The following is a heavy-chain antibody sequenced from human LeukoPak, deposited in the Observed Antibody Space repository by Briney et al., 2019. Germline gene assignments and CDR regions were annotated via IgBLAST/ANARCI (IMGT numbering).Heavy chain of an antibody. Sequence: QSGGSLRLSCAASGFTFSSYAMHWVRQAPGKGLEWVAVISYDGSNKYYADSVKGRFTISRDNSKNTLYLQMNSLRAEDTAVYYCAKSGRGYSSSSGLSEYFQHWGQGTLVTVSS. D-gene: IGHD6-6*01. CDR2: ISYDGSNK. CDR3: AKSGRGYSSSSGLSEYFQH. V-gene: IGHV3-30-3*02. J-gene: IGHJ1*01. CDR1: GFTFSSYA.